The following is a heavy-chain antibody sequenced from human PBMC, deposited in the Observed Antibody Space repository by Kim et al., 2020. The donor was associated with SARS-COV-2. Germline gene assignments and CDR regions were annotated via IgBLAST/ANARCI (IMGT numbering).Heavy chain of an antibody. J-gene: IGHJ4*02. CDR3: ARGGGSEY. CDR1: GFTFKSHN. Sequence: GGSLRLSCAASGFTFKSHNMNWVRQAPGKGLEWVSYINSGSSIIYYGDSVKGRFTISRDNAKNSLYRQMNSLRDEDTAVYYCARGGGSEYWGQGTLGSVS. CDR2: INSGSSII. V-gene: IGHV3-48*02. D-gene: IGHD3-16*01.